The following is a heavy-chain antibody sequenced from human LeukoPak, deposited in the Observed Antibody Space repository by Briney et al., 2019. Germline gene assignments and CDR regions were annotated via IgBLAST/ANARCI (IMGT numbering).Heavy chain of an antibody. CDR1: GFTLSSYT. CDR2: ISYDGSNK. J-gene: IGHJ6*02. CDR3: ARDLYVGYCSGGSCSSGMDV. V-gene: IGHV3-30-3*01. D-gene: IGHD2-15*01. Sequence: PGGSLRLSCAASGFTLSSYTIHWVRQAPGKGLEWVAVISYDGSNKYYADSVKGRFTISRDNSKNTLYLQMNSLRAEDTAVYYCARDLYVGYCSGGSCSSGMDVWGQGTTVTVSS.